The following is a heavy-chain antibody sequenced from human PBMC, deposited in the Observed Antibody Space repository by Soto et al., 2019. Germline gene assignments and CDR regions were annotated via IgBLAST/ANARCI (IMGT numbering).Heavy chain of an antibody. V-gene: IGHV3-30*18. J-gene: IGHJ4*02. CDR2: ISYDGSNK. Sequence: SLRLSCLASGFTVSSYAIDWVRQAPGKGLEWVAVISYDGSNKFYADSVKGRFTISRDNSKNTLYLHMNSLNTEDTAVYYCAKDVTVDIVKTPGDWGQGTLVTV. D-gene: IGHD5-12*01. CDR1: GFTVSSYA. CDR3: AKDVTVDIVKTPGD.